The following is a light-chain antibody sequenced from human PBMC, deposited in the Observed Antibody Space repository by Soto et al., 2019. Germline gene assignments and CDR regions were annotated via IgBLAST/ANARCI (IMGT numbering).Light chain of an antibody. Sequence: QSALTQPASVSGSPGQSISISCTGTSSDVGAYNFVSWYQQHPGKDPKLMIYEVSNRPSGVSNRFSGSKSGNTASLTISGLQAEDEADYYCSSYTSSSPLVFGSGTKLTLL. J-gene: IGLJ1*01. CDR3: SSYTSSSPLV. CDR2: EVS. V-gene: IGLV2-14*01. CDR1: SSDVGAYNF.